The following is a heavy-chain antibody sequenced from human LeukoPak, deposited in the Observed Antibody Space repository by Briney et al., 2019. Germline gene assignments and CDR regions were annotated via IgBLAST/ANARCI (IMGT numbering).Heavy chain of an antibody. CDR2: ISGSGGGR. J-gene: IGHJ6*03. CDR3: AKGVDASGIYYYFYMDV. Sequence: PGGSLRLSCAASGFTLSSYAMSWVRPAPGKGLEWVSSISGSGGGRYYADPVKGRFTISRDNSKNTLYLQMNNPRAEDTAVYYCAKGVDASGIYYYFYMDVWAKGPRSPSP. D-gene: IGHD3-16*01. CDR1: GFTLSSYA. V-gene: IGHV3-23*01.